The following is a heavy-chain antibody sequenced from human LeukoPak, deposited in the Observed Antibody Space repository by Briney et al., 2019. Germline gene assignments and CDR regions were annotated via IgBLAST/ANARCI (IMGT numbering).Heavy chain of an antibody. J-gene: IGHJ6*02. Sequence: SETLSLTCTVSGGSISSGGYYWSWIRQHPGKGLEWIGYNYYSGSTYYNPSLKSRVTISVDTSKNQFSLKLSSVTAADTAVYYCARDFLHGATVYYYGMDVWGQGTTVTVSS. CDR1: GGSISSGGYY. D-gene: IGHD4-17*01. V-gene: IGHV4-31*03. CDR3: ARDFLHGATVYYYGMDV. CDR2: NYYSGST.